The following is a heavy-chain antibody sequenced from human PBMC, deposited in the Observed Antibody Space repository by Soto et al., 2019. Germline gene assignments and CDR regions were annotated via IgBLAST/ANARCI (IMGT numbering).Heavy chain of an antibody. D-gene: IGHD2-2*01. CDR1: GGSISSNKW. CDR3: ARDDHIVVVPTSLGAMDV. Sequence: PSETLSLTCAVYGGSISSNKWLSWVRQPPGKGLEWIGEIYHSGSTNYNPSLKSRVTISLEKSKNQFSLKLTSVTAADSAVYYCARDDHIVVVPTSLGAMDVWGKGTTVTV. J-gene: IGHJ6*04. CDR2: IYHSGST. V-gene: IGHV4-4*02.